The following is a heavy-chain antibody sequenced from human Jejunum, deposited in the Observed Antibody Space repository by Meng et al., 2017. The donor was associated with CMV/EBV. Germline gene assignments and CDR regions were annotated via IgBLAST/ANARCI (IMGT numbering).Heavy chain of an antibody. CDR2: IYYSGTT. CDR1: SGGYY. Sequence: SGGYYGSWIRPAPGKGLEWIGYIYYSGTTYYKPSLKSRVTISLDKARNQFSLNLRSVTAADTAVYYCARDWEGANPYYYSGMDVWGQGTTVTVSS. J-gene: IGHJ6*02. D-gene: IGHD1-26*01. V-gene: IGHV4-61*08. CDR3: ARDWEGANPYYYSGMDV.